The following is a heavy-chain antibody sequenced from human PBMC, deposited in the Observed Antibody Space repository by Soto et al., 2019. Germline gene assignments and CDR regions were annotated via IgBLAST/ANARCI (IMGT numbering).Heavy chain of an antibody. V-gene: IGHV1-18*01. CDR3: ARESSSSCHDY. D-gene: IGHD6-13*01. Sequence: QVQLVQSGAEVKKPGASVKVSCKASGYTFTSDGISWVRQAPGQGLEWMGWMSAYNGNTTYAQKLQGRFTMTTDTSTSTDYMELRSLRSDVTAVYYCARESSSSCHDYWGQGTLVTVSS. CDR1: GYTFTSDG. CDR2: MSAYNGNT. J-gene: IGHJ4*02.